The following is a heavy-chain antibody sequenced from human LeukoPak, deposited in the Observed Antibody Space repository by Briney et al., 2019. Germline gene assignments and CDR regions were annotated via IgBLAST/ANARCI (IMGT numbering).Heavy chain of an antibody. V-gene: IGHV1-46*01. CDR1: ANTFTNYH. CDR2: INPSGDIT. J-gene: IGHJ4*02. D-gene: IGHD2-2*01. Sequence: ASVKVSCXASANTFTNYHIHWVRQAPGQGLEWMGIINPSGDITTYAQKFQGRITMTRDTSTSTAYMELSSLRSEDTAVYYCAREDCTSPTCFVDYWGQGTLVTVSS. CDR3: AREDCTSPTCFVDY.